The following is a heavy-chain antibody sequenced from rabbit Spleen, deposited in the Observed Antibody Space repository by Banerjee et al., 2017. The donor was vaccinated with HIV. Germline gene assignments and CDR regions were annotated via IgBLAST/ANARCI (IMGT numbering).Heavy chain of an antibody. Sequence: QSLEESGGDLVKPGTSLTLTCTASGFTFSNNYYMCWVRQAPGKGLEWIACIDTGSSGFTYFASWAKGRFTSSKASSTTVTLQMTSLTAADTATYFCVKDDIGAGWYFNLWGQGTLVT. CDR3: VKDDIGAGWYFNL. CDR1: GFTFSNNYY. CDR2: IDTGSSGFT. V-gene: IGHV1S40*01. J-gene: IGHJ4*01. D-gene: IGHD3-1*01.